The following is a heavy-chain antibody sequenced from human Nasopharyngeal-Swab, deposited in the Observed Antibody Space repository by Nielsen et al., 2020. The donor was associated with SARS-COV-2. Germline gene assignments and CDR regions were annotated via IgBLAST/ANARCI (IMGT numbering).Heavy chain of an antibody. V-gene: IGHV3-48*02. D-gene: IGHD3-3*01. CDR2: ISSSSSTI. J-gene: IGHJ4*02. Sequence: GESLKIPCAASGFTFSSYSMNWVRQAPGKGLEWVSYISSSSSTIYYADSVKGRFTISRDNAKNSLYLQMNSLRDEDTAVYYCARAMGYDFWSGYSSFDYWGQGTLVTVSS. CDR1: GFTFSSYS. CDR3: ARAMGYDFWSGYSSFDY.